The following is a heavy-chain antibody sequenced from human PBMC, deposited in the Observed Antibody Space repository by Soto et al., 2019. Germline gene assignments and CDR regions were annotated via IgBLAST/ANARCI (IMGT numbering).Heavy chain of an antibody. D-gene: IGHD1-26*01. CDR2: IHPSGQPI. CDR3: ARRASR. Sequence: GGSLRLSCAVSGFTFSSSEMYWVRQAPGKGLEWISYIHPSGQPIFYADSVKGRFTVSRDNANNSVFLQMNSLRAEDTAVYYCARRASRWGQGTMVTVSS. CDR1: GFTFSSSE. V-gene: IGHV3-48*03. J-gene: IGHJ3*01.